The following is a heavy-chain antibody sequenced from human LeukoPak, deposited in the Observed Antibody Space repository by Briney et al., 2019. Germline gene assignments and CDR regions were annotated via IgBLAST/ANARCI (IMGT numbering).Heavy chain of an antibody. Sequence: GGSLRLSCAASGFTFSDYYMSWIRQAPGKGLGWVSYISSSGSTIYYADSVKGRFTISRDNAKNSLYLQMNSLRAEDTAVYYCARDGSGYYYYYYMDVWGKGTTVTVSS. CDR2: ISSSGSTI. CDR3: ARDGSGYYYYYYMDV. D-gene: IGHD3-3*01. J-gene: IGHJ6*03. V-gene: IGHV3-11*01. CDR1: GFTFSDYY.